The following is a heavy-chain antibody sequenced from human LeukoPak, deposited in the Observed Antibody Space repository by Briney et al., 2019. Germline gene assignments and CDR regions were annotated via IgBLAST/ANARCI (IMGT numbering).Heavy chain of an antibody. Sequence: PSETLSLTCTVSGGSISSYYWSWIRQPAGKGLEWIGRIYTSGSTNYNPSLKSRVTMSVDTSKNQFSLKLSSVTAADTAVYYCARDGSSSWYGDWFDPRGQGTLVTVSS. V-gene: IGHV4-4*07. CDR1: GGSISSYY. CDR3: ARDGSSSWYGDWFDP. CDR2: IYTSGST. D-gene: IGHD6-13*01. J-gene: IGHJ5*02.